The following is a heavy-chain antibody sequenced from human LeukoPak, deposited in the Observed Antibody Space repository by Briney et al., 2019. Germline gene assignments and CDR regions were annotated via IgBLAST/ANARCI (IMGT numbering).Heavy chain of an antibody. CDR2: IIPIFGTA. V-gene: IGHV1-69*13. J-gene: IGHJ6*03. D-gene: IGHD3-3*01. Sequence: ASVKVSCKASGGTFSSYAISWVRQAPGQGLEWMGGIIPIFGTANYAQKFQGRVTITEDESTSTAYMELSSLRSEDTAVYYCASLSRDYDFWSGYGYYYYYMDVWGKGTTVTVSS. CDR3: ASLSRDYDFWSGYGYYYYYMDV. CDR1: GGTFSSYA.